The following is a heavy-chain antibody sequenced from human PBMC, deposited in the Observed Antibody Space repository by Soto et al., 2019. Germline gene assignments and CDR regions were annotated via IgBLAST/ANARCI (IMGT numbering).Heavy chain of an antibody. V-gene: IGHV3-23*01. CDR2: ISGSGGST. D-gene: IGHD6-13*01. CDR3: AKRKQYISSWYSFQH. J-gene: IGHJ1*01. CDR1: GLTFTSYS. Sequence: PGGSLRLSCAASGLTFTSYSMNWFRQAPGKGLEWVSVISGSGGSTYYADSVKGRFTISRDNSKNTLYLQMNSLRVEDTAVYYCAKRKQYISSWYSFQHWGQGTLVTVSS.